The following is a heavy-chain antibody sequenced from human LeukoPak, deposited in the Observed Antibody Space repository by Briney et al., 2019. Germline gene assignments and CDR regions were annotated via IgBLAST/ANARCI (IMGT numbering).Heavy chain of an antibody. CDR2: ITGTGGSI. CDR1: GFSFSSSA. Sequence: GGSLRLSCVASGFSFSSSAMSWVRQAPGKGLEWPSSITGTGGSIYYADSVKGRFTISRDNSKNTLFLQMNSLRAEDTAVYSCASHDTSNYYLYRYLTNWGQGTLVTVSS. V-gene: IGHV3-23*01. J-gene: IGHJ4*02. D-gene: IGHD3-22*01. CDR3: ASHDTSNYYLYRYLTN.